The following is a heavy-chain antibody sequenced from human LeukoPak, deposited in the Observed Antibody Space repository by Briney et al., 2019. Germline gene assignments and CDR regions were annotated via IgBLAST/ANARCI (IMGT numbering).Heavy chain of an antibody. Sequence: GGSLRLSCAASGFTFSSYAMHWVRQAPGKGLEWVAVTSYGGSNKYYADSVKGRFTISRDNSKNTLYLQMNSLRAEDTAVYYCARGRSSPLPLDYWGQGTLVTVSS. D-gene: IGHD6-13*01. CDR3: ARGRSSPLPLDY. V-gene: IGHV3-30-3*01. J-gene: IGHJ4*02. CDR2: TSYGGSNK. CDR1: GFTFSSYA.